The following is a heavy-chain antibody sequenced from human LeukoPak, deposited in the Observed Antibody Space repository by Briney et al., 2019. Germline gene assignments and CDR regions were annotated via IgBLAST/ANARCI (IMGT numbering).Heavy chain of an antibody. Sequence: QPGGSLRLSCAASGFTFSSYAMSWVRQAPGKGPEWVSGISGSGGNTYYADSVKGRFTISRDNSKNTLYLQMNSLRAEDTAIYYCATYRQVLLPFESWGQGTLVTVSS. J-gene: IGHJ4*02. CDR2: ISGSGGNT. CDR1: GFTFSSYA. D-gene: IGHD2-8*02. V-gene: IGHV3-23*01. CDR3: ATYRQVLLPFES.